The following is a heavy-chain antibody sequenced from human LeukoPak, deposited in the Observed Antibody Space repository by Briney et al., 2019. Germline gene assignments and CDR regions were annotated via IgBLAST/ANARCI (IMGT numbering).Heavy chain of an antibody. D-gene: IGHD6-13*01. CDR1: GFTVSSNY. V-gene: IGHV3-66*02. Sequence: GGSLRLSCAASGFTVSSNYMSWVRQAPGKGLEWVSVIYSGGSTYYADSVKGRFTISRDNSKNTLYLQMNSLRAEDTAVYYCARATRAAAGLDYWAREPWSPSPQ. CDR3: ARATRAAAGLDY. J-gene: IGHJ4*02. CDR2: IYSGGST.